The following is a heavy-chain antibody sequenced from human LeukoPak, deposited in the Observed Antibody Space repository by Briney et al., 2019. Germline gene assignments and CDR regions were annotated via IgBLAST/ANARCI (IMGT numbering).Heavy chain of an antibody. CDR3: ARGGRYSSGWYVHYYYGMDV. D-gene: IGHD6-19*01. V-gene: IGHV4-59*01. Sequence: PSETLSLTCTVSGGSISNYYWSWIRQPPGKGLEWIGYIYYSGSTNYNPSLKSRVTISVDTSKNQFSLKLSSVTAADTAVYYCARGGRYSSGWYVHYYYGMDVWGQGTTVTVSS. CDR1: GGSISNYY. CDR2: IYYSGST. J-gene: IGHJ6*02.